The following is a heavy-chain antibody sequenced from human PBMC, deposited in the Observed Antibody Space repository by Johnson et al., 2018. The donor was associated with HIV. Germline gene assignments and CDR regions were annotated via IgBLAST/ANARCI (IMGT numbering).Heavy chain of an antibody. CDR3: ARGFGNSGYYYGRFGAFDI. Sequence: VQLVESGGGVVQPGRSLRLSCAASGFTFDDYGMSWVRQAPGKGLEWVSGINWNGGSRGYADSVKGRFTISRDNAKNSLYLQMNSLRAEDTALYYCARGFGNSGYYYGRFGAFDIWGQGTMVTVSS. CDR1: GFTFDDYG. D-gene: IGHD3-22*01. J-gene: IGHJ3*02. CDR2: INWNGGSR. V-gene: IGHV3-20*04.